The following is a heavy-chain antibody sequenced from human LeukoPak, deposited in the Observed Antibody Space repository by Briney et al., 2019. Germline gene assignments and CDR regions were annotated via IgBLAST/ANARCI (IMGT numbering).Heavy chain of an antibody. V-gene: IGHV5-51*01. CDR1: GYSFTSYW. CDR3: ASGSSWYGYYYGMDV. D-gene: IGHD6-13*01. J-gene: IGHJ6*02. Sequence: GEPLKISCKGSGYSFTSYWIGWVRQMPGKGLEWMGIIYPGDSDTRYSPSFQGQVTISADKSISTAYLQWSSLKASDTAMYYCASGSSWYGYYYGMDVWGQGTTVAVSS. CDR2: IYPGDSDT.